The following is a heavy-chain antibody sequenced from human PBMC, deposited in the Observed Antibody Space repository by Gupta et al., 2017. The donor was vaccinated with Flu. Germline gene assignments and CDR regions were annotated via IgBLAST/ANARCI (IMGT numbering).Heavy chain of an antibody. V-gene: IGHV4-59*01. D-gene: IGHD1-7*01. CDR2: IYYNGTT. J-gene: IGHJ6*02. CDR3: ARDVIYRPRIATCSSVNYFGFDI. Sequence: RQAPGKGLEWLGQIYYNGTTKYNPSLKGRATRSVDTSKNRFSLKLRSVTAADTAAYLCARDVIYRPRIATCSSVNYFGFDIWGQGTTVTVSS.